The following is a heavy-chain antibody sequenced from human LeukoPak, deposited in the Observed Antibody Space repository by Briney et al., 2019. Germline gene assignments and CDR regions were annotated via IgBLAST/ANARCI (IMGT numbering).Heavy chain of an antibody. CDR1: GFTVSSNY. V-gene: IGHV3-66*01. Sequence: GGSLRLSCAASGFTVSSNYRSWVRQAPGKGLEWVSILYSGGSTYYADSVKGRFTISRDNSKNTVYLQMNSLRVEDTAVYYCAGGTPIAVTDIWGQGTMVTVSS. CDR3: AGGTPIAVTDI. CDR2: LYSGGST. D-gene: IGHD6-19*01. J-gene: IGHJ3*02.